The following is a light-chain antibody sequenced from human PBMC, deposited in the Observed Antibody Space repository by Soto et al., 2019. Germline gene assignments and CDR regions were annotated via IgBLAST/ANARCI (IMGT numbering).Light chain of an antibody. Sequence: EILMTQSPATLSVSPGERATLSCRASQSVSSNLAWYQQKPGQAPRLIMYGASTRATGISARFSGSGSGTEFTLTISSLQSEDFAFYYCQQYNNWPPITFGQGTRLEIK. J-gene: IGKJ5*01. CDR2: GAS. V-gene: IGKV3-15*01. CDR1: QSVSSN. CDR3: QQYNNWPPIT.